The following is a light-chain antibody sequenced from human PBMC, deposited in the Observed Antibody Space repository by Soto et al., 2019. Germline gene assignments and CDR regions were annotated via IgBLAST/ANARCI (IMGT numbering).Light chain of an antibody. CDR2: DAS. V-gene: IGKV3-11*01. CDR3: QQRSNWPRT. J-gene: IGKJ1*01. CDR1: QSVSSY. Sequence: EIVMTQPPATLSLSPLEIATLSCMASQSVSSYLAWYQQKPGQAPRLLIYDASNRATGIPARFSGSGSGTDFTLTISSLEPEDFAVYYCQQRSNWPRTFGQGTKVDIK.